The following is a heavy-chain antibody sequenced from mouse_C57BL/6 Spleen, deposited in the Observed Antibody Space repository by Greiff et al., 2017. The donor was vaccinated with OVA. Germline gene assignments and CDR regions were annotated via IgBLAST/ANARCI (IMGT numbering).Heavy chain of an antibody. CDR1: GYTFTDYN. Sequence: DVKLQESGPELVKPGASVKMSCKASGYTFTDYNMHWVKQSHGKSLEWIGYINPNNGGTSYNQKFKGKATLTVNKSSSTAYMELRSLTSEDSAVYYCAIYSNYDAMDYWGQGTSVTVSS. J-gene: IGHJ4*01. CDR2: INPNNGGT. V-gene: IGHV1-22*01. D-gene: IGHD2-5*01. CDR3: AIYSNYDAMDY.